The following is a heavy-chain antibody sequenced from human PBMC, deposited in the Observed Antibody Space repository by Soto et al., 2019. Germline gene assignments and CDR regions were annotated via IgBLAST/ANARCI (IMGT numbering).Heavy chain of an antibody. J-gene: IGHJ4*02. D-gene: IGHD1-1*01. CDR3: ENDNDWSPSEY. Sequence: GRSLRLSCAAAGISFSRYAMNWVRQAPGKGLEWVSAISGSGGSTYCADSVKGRFTISRDNSKNTLYLQMNSLRAEDTAVYYCENDNDWSPSEYWGQGTRVTVCS. CDR2: ISGSGGST. V-gene: IGHV3-23*01. CDR1: GISFSRYA.